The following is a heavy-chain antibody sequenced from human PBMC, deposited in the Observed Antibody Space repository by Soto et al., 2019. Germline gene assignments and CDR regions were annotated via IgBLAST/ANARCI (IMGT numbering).Heavy chain of an antibody. J-gene: IGHJ4*02. CDR2: INGGNGKT. CDR3: ASESRKGIIVAGYYFDY. D-gene: IGHD6-19*01. Sequence: QVQLVQSGAEVKKPGASVKVSCKTSEYTFTRYAMHWVRQAPGQMLEWMGWINGGNGKTKYSEKFQGRVTITRDTSASTGYMELSSLRFEDTAVYYCASESRKGIIVAGYYFDYWGQGTLVTVSS. V-gene: IGHV1-3*01. CDR1: EYTFTRYA.